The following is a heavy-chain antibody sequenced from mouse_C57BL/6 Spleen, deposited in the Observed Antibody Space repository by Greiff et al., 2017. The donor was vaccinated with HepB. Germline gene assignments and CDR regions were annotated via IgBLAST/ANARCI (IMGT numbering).Heavy chain of an antibody. V-gene: IGHV14-1*01. Sequence: EVQLQQSGAELVRPGASVKLSCTASGFNIKDYYMHWVKQRPEQGLEWIGRIDPEDGDTEYAPKFQGKATMTADTSSHTAYLQLSSLTSEDTAVYYCTTSRTVRPYGSSAYYAMYYWGQGASVTVSS. CDR2: IDPEDGDT. CDR3: TTSRTVRPYGSSAYYAMYY. D-gene: IGHD1-1*01. CDR1: GFNIKDYY. J-gene: IGHJ4*01.